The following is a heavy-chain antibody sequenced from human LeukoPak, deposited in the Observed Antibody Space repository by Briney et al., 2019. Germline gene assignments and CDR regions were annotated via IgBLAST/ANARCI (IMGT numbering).Heavy chain of an antibody. D-gene: IGHD5-18*01. CDR2: IYSGGST. CDR1: GFTVSSNY. J-gene: IGHJ4*02. Sequence: GGSLRLSCAASGFTVSSNYMSWVRQAPGKGLEWVSVIYSGGSTYYADSVKGRFTISRDNSKNTLYLQMNSLRAEDTAVYYCAGERYSYTSSADYWGQGALVTVSS. V-gene: IGHV3-53*05. CDR3: AGERYSYTSSADY.